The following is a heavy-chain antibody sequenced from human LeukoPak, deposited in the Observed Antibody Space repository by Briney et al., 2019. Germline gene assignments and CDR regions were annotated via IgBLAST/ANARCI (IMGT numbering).Heavy chain of an antibody. CDR3: ARRRKGGYYDSSGYYVD. CDR2: IYYSGST. V-gene: IGHV4-39*01. Sequence: PSETLSLTCTVSGGSISSSSYYWGWIRQPPGKGLEWIGSIYYSGSTYYNPSLKSRVTISVDTSKNQFSLKLSSVTAADTAVYYCARRRKGGYYDSSGYYVDWGQGTLVTVSS. J-gene: IGHJ4*02. CDR1: GGSISSSSYY. D-gene: IGHD3-22*01.